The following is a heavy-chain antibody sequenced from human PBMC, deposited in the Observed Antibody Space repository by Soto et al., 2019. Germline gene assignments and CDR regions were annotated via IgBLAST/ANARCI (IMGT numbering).Heavy chain of an antibody. V-gene: IGHV4-4*02. Sequence: QVRLQESGPGLVEPSGTLSLPCAVSGGSISTDDWWTWVRQTTGKGLEWIGEAHHFVGTNYTASLRSQVTTSIAKSKNQFSLELASVTAADSAVYYCANWGGLNDPRLYWGPGTRVTGSS. CDR3: ANWGGLNDPRLY. D-gene: IGHD3-16*01. J-gene: IGHJ4*02. CDR2: AHHFVGT. CDR1: GGSISTDDW.